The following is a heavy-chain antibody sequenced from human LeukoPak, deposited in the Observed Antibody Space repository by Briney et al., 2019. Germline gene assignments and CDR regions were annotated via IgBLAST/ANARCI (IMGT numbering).Heavy chain of an antibody. J-gene: IGHJ3*02. Sequence: PGGSLRLSCAASGFSFSSYGMHWVRQAPGKGLEWVAVISYDGSNKYYADSVKGRFTISRDNSKNTLYVQMNSLRAEDTAVYYCARDYSSWDAFDIWGQGTMVTVSS. CDR2: ISYDGSNK. D-gene: IGHD6-6*01. V-gene: IGHV3-30*03. CDR3: ARDYSSWDAFDI. CDR1: GFSFSSYG.